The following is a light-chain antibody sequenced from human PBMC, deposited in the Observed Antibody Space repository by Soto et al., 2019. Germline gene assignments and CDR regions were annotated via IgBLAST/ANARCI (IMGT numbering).Light chain of an antibody. CDR1: QSINTD. V-gene: IGKV1-39*01. CDR3: QQSFSVPFA. J-gene: IGKJ3*01. Sequence: DIQMTQSPSSLSASVGDRVTITCRASQSINTDLNWYQQKPGKAPKVLMYAASDLQSGVPSRFSGSGSGTHFTPTITSLQPDDFATYYCQQSFSVPFAFGPGTKVDVE. CDR2: AAS.